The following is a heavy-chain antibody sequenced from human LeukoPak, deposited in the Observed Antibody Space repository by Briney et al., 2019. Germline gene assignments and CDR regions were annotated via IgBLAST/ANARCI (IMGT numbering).Heavy chain of an antibody. D-gene: IGHD7-27*01. CDR2: ISGGDGST. J-gene: IGHJ5*01. CDR3: AKTTWGLGRSFDS. CDR1: GFPFSVFG. Sequence: GGSLRLSCAASGFPFSVFGMSWVRQAPGKGLEWVSFISGGDGSTYYTDSVKGRFTISKDNSKNTLYLQLNGLRAEDTAIYYCAKTTWGLGRSFDSWGQGILVTVSS. V-gene: IGHV3-23*01.